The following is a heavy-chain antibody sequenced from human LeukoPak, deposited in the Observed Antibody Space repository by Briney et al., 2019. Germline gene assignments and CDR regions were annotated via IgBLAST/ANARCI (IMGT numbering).Heavy chain of an antibody. V-gene: IGHV3-20*01. Sequence: GGSLRLSCAASGFTFSNYAMSWVRQAPGKGLEWVSGINWNGGSTGYADSVKGRFTISRDNAKNSLYLQMNSLRAEDTALYHCARDRAVAGDDAFDIWGQGTMVTVSS. D-gene: IGHD6-19*01. CDR1: GFTFSNYA. CDR3: ARDRAVAGDDAFDI. J-gene: IGHJ3*02. CDR2: INWNGGST.